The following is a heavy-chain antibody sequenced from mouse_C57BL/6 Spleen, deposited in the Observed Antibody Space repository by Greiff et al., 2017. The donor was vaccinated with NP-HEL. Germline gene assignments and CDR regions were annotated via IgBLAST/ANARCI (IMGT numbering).Heavy chain of an antibody. CDR3: AREGLYGSSKFAY. Sequence: EVKLVESGGGLVKPGGSLKLSCAASGFTFSSYAMSWVRQTPEKRLEWVATISDGGSYTYYPDNVKGRFTISRDNAKNNLYLQMSHLKSEDTAMYYCAREGLYGSSKFAYWGQGTLVTVSA. V-gene: IGHV5-4*01. CDR1: GFTFSSYA. CDR2: ISDGGSYT. D-gene: IGHD1-1*01. J-gene: IGHJ3*01.